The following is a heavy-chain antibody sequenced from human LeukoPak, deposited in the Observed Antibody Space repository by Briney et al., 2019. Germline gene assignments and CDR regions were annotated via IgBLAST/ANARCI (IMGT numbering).Heavy chain of an antibody. CDR1: GGSISSSSYY. Sequence: SETLSLTCTVSGGSISSSSYYWGWIRQPPGKGLEWIGSIYYSGSTYYNPSLKSRVTISVDTSKNPFSLKLSSVTAADTAVYYCARLLLWFGESSATFDYWGQGTLVTVSS. CDR3: ARLLLWFGESSATFDY. J-gene: IGHJ4*02. CDR2: IYYSGST. D-gene: IGHD3-10*01. V-gene: IGHV4-39*01.